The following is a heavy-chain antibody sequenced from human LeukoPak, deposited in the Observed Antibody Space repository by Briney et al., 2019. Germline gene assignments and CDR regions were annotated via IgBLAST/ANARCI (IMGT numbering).Heavy chain of an antibody. Sequence: GGSLRLSCAASGFTFTNAWMSWVRQAPGKGLEWVGRIKSKTDGGTTDYAAPVKGRFTISRDDSKNTLYLQMNSLKTEDTAMYYCATDIPPAYNYDTSGYYPYWGQGTLVTVPS. CDR2: IKSKTDGGTT. CDR3: ATDIPPAYNYDTSGYYPY. J-gene: IGHJ4*02. D-gene: IGHD3-22*01. CDR1: GFTFTNAW. V-gene: IGHV3-15*01.